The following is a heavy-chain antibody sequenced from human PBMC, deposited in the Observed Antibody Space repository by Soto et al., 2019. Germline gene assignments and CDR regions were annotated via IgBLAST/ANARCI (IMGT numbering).Heavy chain of an antibody. V-gene: IGHV3-30*02. CDR2: IRHDGSSI. CDR1: GFSFSTHV. D-gene: IGHD5-12*01. Sequence: GGSLRLSCAASGFSFSTHVMHWVRQPPDRGLGWVASIRHDGSSIIYADSVRGRFTISRDNSANTLYLQMNSLRPEDTALYYCTRVGGGNSRCDYFNYWGQGALFTVPQ. CDR3: TRVGGGNSRCDYFNY. J-gene: IGHJ4*02.